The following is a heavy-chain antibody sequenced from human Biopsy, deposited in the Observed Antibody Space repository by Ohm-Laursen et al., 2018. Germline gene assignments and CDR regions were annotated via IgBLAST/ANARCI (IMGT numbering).Heavy chain of an antibody. CDR2: VYYTGST. CDR1: GDSISSYY. J-gene: IGHJ2*01. D-gene: IGHD3-22*01. Sequence: TLSLTCTVSGDSISSYYWSWIRQPPGKGLRWIGYVYYTGSTDYNPSLQSRVTISVDTSKNHFSLRLRSVTPADTAIYYCARDRGYYSDRTAPGYFDLWGRGTLVTVSS. V-gene: IGHV4-59*01. CDR3: ARDRGYYSDRTAPGYFDL.